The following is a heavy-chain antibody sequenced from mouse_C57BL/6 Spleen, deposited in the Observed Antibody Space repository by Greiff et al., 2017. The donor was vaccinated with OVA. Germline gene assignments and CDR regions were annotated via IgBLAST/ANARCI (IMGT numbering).Heavy chain of an antibody. CDR1: GFTFSSYA. V-gene: IGHV5-4*01. Sequence: EVQGVESGGGLVKPGGSLKLSCAASGFTFSSYAMSWVRQTPEKRLEWVATISDGGSYTYYPDNVKGRFTISRDNAKNNLYLQMSHLKSEDTAMYYCARDQLGSYWYFDVWGTGTTVTVSS. CDR3: ARDQLGSYWYFDV. J-gene: IGHJ1*03. CDR2: ISDGGSYT. D-gene: IGHD4-1*02.